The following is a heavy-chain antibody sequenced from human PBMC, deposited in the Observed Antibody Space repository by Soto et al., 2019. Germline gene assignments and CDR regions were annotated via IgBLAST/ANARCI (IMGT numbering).Heavy chain of an antibody. CDR3: ATMGEAATEEDDAFDI. Sequence: GGSLRLSCAASGFTFSSYAMSWVRQAPGKGLEWVSAISGSGGSTYYADSVKGRFTISRDNSKNTLYLQMNSLRAEDTAVYYCATMGEAATEEDDAFDIWGQGTMVTVSS. CDR1: GFTFSSYA. CDR2: ISGSGGST. J-gene: IGHJ3*02. D-gene: IGHD2-15*01. V-gene: IGHV3-23*01.